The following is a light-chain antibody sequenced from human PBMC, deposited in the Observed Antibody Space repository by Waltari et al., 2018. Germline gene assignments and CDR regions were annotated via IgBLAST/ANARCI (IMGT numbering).Light chain of an antibody. CDR2: DTS. J-gene: IGKJ4*02. V-gene: IGKV3-20*01. CDR1: QYVNIRY. Sequence: EIVLTQSPGTLSLSPGEGATLSCRASQYVNIRYLAWYQQKTGQAPRLLIYDTSTRAAGIPDRFSGSGSGRDFTLTISRLEPEDFAVYYCQQDDTLPRVTFGGGTKVEIK. CDR3: QQDDTLPRVT.